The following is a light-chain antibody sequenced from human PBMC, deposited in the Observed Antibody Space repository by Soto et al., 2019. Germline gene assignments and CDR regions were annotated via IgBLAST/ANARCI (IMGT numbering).Light chain of an antibody. CDR1: QGIRSW. Sequence: DIQMTQSPSSVSASVGDKVTITCRASQGIRSWLAWYQQRPGKAPQLLIFGANILETGVPSRFAGSGSGTDFTLTISSLQPEDFATYYCQQANRLPLTFGGGTRVEI. CDR3: QQANRLPLT. V-gene: IGKV1-12*01. CDR2: GAN. J-gene: IGKJ4*01.